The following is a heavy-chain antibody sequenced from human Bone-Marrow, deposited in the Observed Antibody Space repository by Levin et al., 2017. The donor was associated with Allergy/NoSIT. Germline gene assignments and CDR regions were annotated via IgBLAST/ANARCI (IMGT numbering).Heavy chain of an antibody. Sequence: PSETLSLTCVVSGGSISSNSWWSWVRQPPGKGLEWIGEVYQSVTFNYKPTLKSRVSISLDNSKHQFSLKLTSVTAAATAVYYCVRVERSYWDAPRDWGQGTLVTVSS. D-gene: IGHD2-21*01. V-gene: IGHV4/OR15-8*01. CDR2: VYQSVTF. CDR1: GGSISSNSW. CDR3: VRVERSYWDAPRD. J-gene: IGHJ4*02.